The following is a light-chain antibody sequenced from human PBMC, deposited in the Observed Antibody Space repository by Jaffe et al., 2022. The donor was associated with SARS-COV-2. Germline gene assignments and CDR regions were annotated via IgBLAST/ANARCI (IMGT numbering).Light chain of an antibody. Sequence: EVVLTQSPATLSLSPGERATLSCRASQSVGSYLGWYQQRPGQAPRLLIYDVSTRATGIPARFSGSGSGTVFTLTISSLEPEDSAVYYCQHRANWPLTFGGGTKVEIK. CDR3: QHRANWPLT. CDR2: DVS. J-gene: IGKJ4*01. CDR1: QSVGSY. V-gene: IGKV3-11*01.